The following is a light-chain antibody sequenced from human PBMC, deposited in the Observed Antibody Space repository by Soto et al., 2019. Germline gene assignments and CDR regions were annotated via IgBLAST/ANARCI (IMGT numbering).Light chain of an antibody. V-gene: IGKV2-28*01. CDR1: HSVLHSNGYNY. CDR2: LGS. Sequence: VMTQSPLSGPVTPGEPASNSCRSSHSVLHSNGYNYLDWYLQKPGQSPQLLIYLGSNRASGVPDRFSGSGSGTDFTLKISRVEAEDVGVYYCMQDLQTPLTFGGGTKVDIK. J-gene: IGKJ4*01. CDR3: MQDLQTPLT.